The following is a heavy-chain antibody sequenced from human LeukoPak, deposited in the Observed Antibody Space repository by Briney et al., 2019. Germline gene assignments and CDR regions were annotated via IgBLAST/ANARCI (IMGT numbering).Heavy chain of an antibody. Sequence: GGSLRLSCAASGFTFSNAWMSWVRQAPGKGLEWVGRIKSKTDGGTTDYAAPVKGRFTISRDDSKNTPYLQMNSLKTEDTAVYYCTTDYRKRSVSMVRGVPFDYWGQGTLVTVSS. D-gene: IGHD3-10*01. J-gene: IGHJ4*02. CDR3: TTDYRKRSVSMVRGVPFDY. CDR2: IKSKTDGGTT. V-gene: IGHV3-15*01. CDR1: GFTFSNAW.